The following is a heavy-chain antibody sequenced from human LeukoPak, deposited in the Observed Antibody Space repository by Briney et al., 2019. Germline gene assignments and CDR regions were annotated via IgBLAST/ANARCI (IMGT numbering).Heavy chain of an antibody. V-gene: IGHV1-69*04. CDR3: ARGQKEYSSSSATQRFDP. Sequence: SVKVSCKASGGTFSSYAISWVRQAPGQGLEWMGRMIPIFGIANYAQKFQGRVTITADKSTSTAYMELSSLRSEDTAVYYCARGQKEYSSSSATQRFDPWGQGTLVTVSS. J-gene: IGHJ5*02. CDR2: MIPIFGIA. CDR1: GGTFSSYA. D-gene: IGHD6-6*01.